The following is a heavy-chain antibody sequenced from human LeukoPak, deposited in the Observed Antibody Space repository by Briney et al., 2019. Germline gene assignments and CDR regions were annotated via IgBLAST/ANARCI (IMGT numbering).Heavy chain of an antibody. Sequence: PGGSLRLSCSASGFTFNSYVMHWVRQAPGKGLEYVSGIRGDGARTYYADSVKGRFTISRDNSKNTLYVQMTSLRAEDTAVYYCVYQVQGVVQWGQGTLVTVSS. CDR1: GFTFNSYV. V-gene: IGHV3-64*05. D-gene: IGHD3-3*01. CDR3: VYQVQGVVQ. CDR2: IRGDGART. J-gene: IGHJ4*02.